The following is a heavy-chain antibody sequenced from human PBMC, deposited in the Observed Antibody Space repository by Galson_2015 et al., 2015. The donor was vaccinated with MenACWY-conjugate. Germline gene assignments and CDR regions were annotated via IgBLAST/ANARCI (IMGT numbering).Heavy chain of an antibody. CDR3: ARGVNLASMAGY. CDR2: MYYSGSA. J-gene: IGHJ4*02. V-gene: IGHV4-59*01. CDR1: GGSISSYY. Sequence: ETLSLTCTVSGGSISSYYWSWIRPPPGKGLEWIGYMYYSGSANYNPSLKSRVTISVDTSKNQFSLTMTSVTAADTAVYYCARGVNLASMAGYWGQGTLVTVSS. D-gene: IGHD3-3*02.